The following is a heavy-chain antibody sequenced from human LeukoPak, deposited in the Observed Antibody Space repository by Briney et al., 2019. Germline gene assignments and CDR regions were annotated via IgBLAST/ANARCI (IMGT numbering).Heavy chain of an antibody. Sequence: SVKVSCKASGGTFSSYAISWVRQAPGQGLEWMGRIIPILGIANYAQKFQGRVTITADRSTSTAYMELSSLRPEDTAVYYCARRPSGFTNGDYWSQGTLVTVSS. CDR2: IIPILGIA. D-gene: IGHD5-12*01. CDR1: GGTFSSYA. J-gene: IGHJ4*02. V-gene: IGHV1-69*04. CDR3: ARRPSGFTNGDY.